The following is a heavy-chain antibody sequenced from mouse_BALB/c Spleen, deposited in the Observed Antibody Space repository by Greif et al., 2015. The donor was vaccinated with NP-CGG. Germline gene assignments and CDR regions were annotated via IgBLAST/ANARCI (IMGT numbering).Heavy chain of an antibody. V-gene: IGHV1-4*01. J-gene: IGHJ2*01. D-gene: IGHD4-1*01. CDR2: INPSSGYT. CDR3: ARVGTGTDYFDY. Sequence: QVQLQQSGAELARPGASVKMSCKASGYTFTSYTMHWVKQRPGQGLEWIGYINPSSGYTNYNQKFKDKATLTADKSSSTAYMQLSSLTSEDSAVYYCARVGTGTDYFDYWGQGTTLTVSS. CDR1: GYTFTSYT.